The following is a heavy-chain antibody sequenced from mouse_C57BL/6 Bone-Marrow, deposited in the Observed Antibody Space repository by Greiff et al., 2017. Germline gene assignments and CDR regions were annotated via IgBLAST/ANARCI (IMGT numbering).Heavy chain of an antibody. CDR2: ISNKANNHAN. D-gene: IGHD4-1*01. V-gene: IGHV6-6*01. CDR1: GFTFSDAW. Sequence: EVKVEESGGGLVQPGGSLKLSCAASGFTFSDAWMDWVRQSPEKGLECVADISNKANNHANYYAESVQGRFTISRDDYKRCVYLQMNSLRAEDTGIYYCTRIGPGTSDYWGQGTTLTVSS. CDR3: TRIGPGTSDY. J-gene: IGHJ2*01.